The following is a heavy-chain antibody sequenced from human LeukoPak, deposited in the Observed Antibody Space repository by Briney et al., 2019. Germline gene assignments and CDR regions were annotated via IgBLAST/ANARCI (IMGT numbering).Heavy chain of an antibody. CDR3: AKDLTYSSSSRGFDY. D-gene: IGHD6-6*01. J-gene: IGHJ4*02. Sequence: PGGSLRLSCAASGFTFSSYAMSWVRQAPGKGLGWVSAISGSGGSTYYADSVKGRFTISRDNSKNTLYLQMNSLRAEDTAVYYCAKDLTYSSSSRGFDYWGQGTLVTVSS. V-gene: IGHV3-23*01. CDR2: ISGSGGST. CDR1: GFTFSSYA.